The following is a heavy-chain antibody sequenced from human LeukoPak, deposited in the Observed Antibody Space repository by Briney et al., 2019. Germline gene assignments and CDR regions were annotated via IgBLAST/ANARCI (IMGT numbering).Heavy chain of an antibody. CDR3: ASGSSGWSQGTPYYYYGMDV. D-gene: IGHD6-19*01. CDR2: INPSGGST. V-gene: IGHV1-46*01. Sequence: ASVKVSCKASGYTFTGYYMHWVRQAPGQGLEWMGIINPSGGSTSYAQKFQGRVTMTRDTSTSTVYMELSSLRSEDTAVYYCASGSSGWSQGTPYYYYGMDVWGKGTTVTVSS. J-gene: IGHJ6*04. CDR1: GYTFTGYY.